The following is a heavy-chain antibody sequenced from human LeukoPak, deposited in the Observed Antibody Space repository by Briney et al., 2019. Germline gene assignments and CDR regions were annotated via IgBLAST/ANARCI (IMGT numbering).Heavy chain of an antibody. CDR2: IYSGGTT. D-gene: IGHD6-13*01. CDR3: AKVGYSSSWQPDWYFDL. CDR1: GFTVTSNY. V-gene: IGHV3-53*05. J-gene: IGHJ2*01. Sequence: GGSLRLSCAASGFTVTSNYMTWVRQAPGKGLEWVSVIYSGGTTYYAGSVKGRFTISRDNSKNTLYLQMNSLRAEDTAVYYCAKVGYSSSWQPDWYFDLWGRGTLVTVSS.